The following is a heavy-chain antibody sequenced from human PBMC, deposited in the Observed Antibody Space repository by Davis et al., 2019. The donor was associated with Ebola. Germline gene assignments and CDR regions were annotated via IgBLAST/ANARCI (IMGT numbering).Heavy chain of an antibody. CDR3: ARDIRWIQLWLQGTDAFDI. CDR2: IIPIFGTA. Sequence: AASVKVSCKASGGTFSSYAISWVRQAPGQGLEWMGGIIPIFGTANYAQKFQGRVTITADESTSTAYMELSSLRSEDTAVYYCARDIRWIQLWLQGTDAFDIWGQGTMVTVSS. V-gene: IGHV1-69*13. D-gene: IGHD5-18*01. CDR1: GGTFSSYA. J-gene: IGHJ3*02.